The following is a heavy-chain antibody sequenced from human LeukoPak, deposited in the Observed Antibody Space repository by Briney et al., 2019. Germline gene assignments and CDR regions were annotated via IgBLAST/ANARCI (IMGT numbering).Heavy chain of an antibody. V-gene: IGHV3-9*01. CDR2: ISWNSGSI. Sequence: SGGSLRLSCAASGFTFDDYAMNWVRQAPGKGLEWVSGISWNSGSIGYADSVKGRFTISRDNAKNSLYLQMNSLRAEDTALYYCAKMAVAGPGVDYWGQGTLVTVSS. CDR3: AKMAVAGPGVDY. CDR1: GFTFDDYA. D-gene: IGHD6-19*01. J-gene: IGHJ4*02.